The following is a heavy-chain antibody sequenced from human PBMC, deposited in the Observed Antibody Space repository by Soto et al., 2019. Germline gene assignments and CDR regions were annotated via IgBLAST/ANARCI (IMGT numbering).Heavy chain of an antibody. V-gene: IGHV4-4*02. CDR1: GDSVSNGNW. CDR2: IHQSGDT. J-gene: IGHJ4*02. CDR3: ATRTSVFGIVTFY. D-gene: IGHD3-16*01. Sequence: QVQLKESGPGLVTPWGTLSLTCAVSGDSVSNGNWWCWFRQPPGRGLEWVGEIHQSGDTNYNPSLKSRVTVSADRSNNQYSLRLNSVTAADTAMYYCATRTSVFGIVTFYWGQGILVTVSS.